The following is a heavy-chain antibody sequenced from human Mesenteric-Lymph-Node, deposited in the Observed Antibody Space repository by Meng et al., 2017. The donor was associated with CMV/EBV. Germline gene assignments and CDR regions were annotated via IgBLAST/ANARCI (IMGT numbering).Heavy chain of an antibody. Sequence: QVQLVQSGAEVKKPGASVRVSCKASGYTFNAYYINWVRQAPGKGLEWMGRIKPKTGGRSYAQNFQGRVTMTRDTSINTAYMEVNRLNSDDTAMYYCARDRDTDWYSPFDYWGPGTLVTVSS. CDR3: ARDRDTDWYSPFDY. CDR1: GYTFNAYY. D-gene: IGHD3-9*01. J-gene: IGHJ4*02. V-gene: IGHV1-2*06. CDR2: IKPKTGGR.